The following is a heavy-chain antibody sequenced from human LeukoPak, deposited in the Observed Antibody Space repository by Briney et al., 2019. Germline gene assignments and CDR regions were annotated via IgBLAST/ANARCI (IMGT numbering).Heavy chain of an antibody. J-gene: IGHJ4*02. CDR3: ARQGQRGYSYGRDFDY. Sequence: GESLKISCKDSGYSFTSYWIGWVRQMPGKGLEWMGIIYPGDSDTRYSPSFQGQVTISADKSISTAYLQWSSLKASDTAMYYCARQGQRGYSYGRDFDYWGQGTLVTVPS. D-gene: IGHD5-18*01. CDR1: GYSFTSYW. CDR2: IYPGDSDT. V-gene: IGHV5-51*01.